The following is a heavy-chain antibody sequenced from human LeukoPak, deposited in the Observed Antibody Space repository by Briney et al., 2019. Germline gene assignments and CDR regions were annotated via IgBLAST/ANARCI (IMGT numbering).Heavy chain of an antibody. V-gene: IGHV3-30*03. Sequence: GGSLRLSRAASGFTFSRYNFHWLRPAPGKGLEWLTVISYDGSYTSYGASVKGRFTVSRDNSQNTLYLQMNGLRAEDTALYYCARDHSAMPSYWGQGTLVTVSS. D-gene: IGHD2-2*01. J-gene: IGHJ4*02. CDR3: ARDHSAMPSY. CDR1: GFTFSRYN. CDR2: ISYDGSYT.